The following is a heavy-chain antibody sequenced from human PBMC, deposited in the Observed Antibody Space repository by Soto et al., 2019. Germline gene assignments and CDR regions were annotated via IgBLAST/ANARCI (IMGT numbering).Heavy chain of an antibody. J-gene: IGHJ4*02. D-gene: IGHD2-2*01. CDR2: ISGTGDTT. CDR3: AKGYCSSTSCSFDY. Sequence: GGSLSLSCAASGFTFTNFAMNWVSQAPGKGLEWVSVISGTGDTTYNADSVKGRFTISRVNSMNTAFLQMNSLRAEDTALYYCAKGYCSSTSCSFDYWGQGTLVTVSS. V-gene: IGHV3-23*01. CDR1: GFTFTNFA.